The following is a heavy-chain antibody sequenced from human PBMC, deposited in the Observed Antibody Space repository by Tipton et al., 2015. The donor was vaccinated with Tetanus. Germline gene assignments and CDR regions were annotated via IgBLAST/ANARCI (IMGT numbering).Heavy chain of an antibody. CDR2: INHSGYT. J-gene: IGHJ3*01. CDR1: GGSFSGYH. Sequence: TLSLTCAVYGGSFSGYHWSWIRQSPGKGLEWIGEINHSGYTSYSPSLKSRVTISVDTSKNQFSLRLRSVAAADTAVYYCARGGRDAYNNPLGAFDVWGRGTTVTVSS. CDR3: ARGGRDAYNNPLGAFDV. D-gene: IGHD5-24*01. V-gene: IGHV4-34*01.